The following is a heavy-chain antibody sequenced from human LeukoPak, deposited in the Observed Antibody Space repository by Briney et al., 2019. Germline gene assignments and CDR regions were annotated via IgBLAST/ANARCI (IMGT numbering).Heavy chain of an antibody. CDR2: VSAYHCNT. CDR1: VYTFHSHG. CDR3: ARDGYQLLLDAFDI. Sequence: SSVNVPCQASVYTFHSHGISWLGQAPAPGREWPGWVSAYHCNTNYAQKLQGRVTMTTDTSTSTAYMELRSLRSDDTAVYYCARDGYQLLLDAFDIWVQGTMVAVS. D-gene: IGHD2-2*01. V-gene: IGHV1-18*04. J-gene: IGHJ3*02.